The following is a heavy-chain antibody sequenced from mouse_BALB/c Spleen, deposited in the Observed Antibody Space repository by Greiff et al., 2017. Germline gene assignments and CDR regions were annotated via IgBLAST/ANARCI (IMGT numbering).Heavy chain of an antibody. Sequence: QVQLQQSGAELVKPGASVKLSCKASGYTFTSYYMYWVKQRPGQGIEWIGEINPSNGGTNFNEKFKSKATLTVDKSSSTAYMQLSSLTSEDSAVYYCTRGGNYYFDYWGQGTTLTVSS. CDR3: TRGGNYYFDY. D-gene: IGHD2-1*01. CDR1: GYTFTSYY. CDR2: INPSNGGT. V-gene: IGHV1S81*02. J-gene: IGHJ2*01.